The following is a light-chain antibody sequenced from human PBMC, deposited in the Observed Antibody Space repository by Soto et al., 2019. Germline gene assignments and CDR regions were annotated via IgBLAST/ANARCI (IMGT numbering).Light chain of an antibody. CDR2: TAS. J-gene: IGKJ2*01. CDR1: QSISYY. CDR3: QQSYTTPRT. V-gene: IGKV1-39*01. Sequence: DIQMIQSPSSLSASVGDRVTITCRASQSISYYLNWYQQKPGKAPKLLISTASSLQSGVPSTFSGSGTGTDFTLTISSLQPEDSATYICQQSYTTPRTFGQGTKLEIK.